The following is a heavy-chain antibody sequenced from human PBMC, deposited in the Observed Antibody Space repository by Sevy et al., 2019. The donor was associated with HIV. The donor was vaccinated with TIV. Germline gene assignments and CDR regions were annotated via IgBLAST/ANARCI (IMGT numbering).Heavy chain of an antibody. V-gene: IGHV4-34*01. J-gene: IGHJ5*02. CDR3: ARSPPLVVVPGSPSWFDP. CDR1: DGSFSGYY. CDR2: INESGIT. Sequence: SETLSLTCAVHDGSFSGYYWNWIRQLPGKGLEWIGEINESGITYYNPSLKSRVTISVDTSKKQFSLNLNSVTAADTAVYFCARSPPLVVVPGSPSWFDPWGQGTLVTVSS. D-gene: IGHD2-2*01.